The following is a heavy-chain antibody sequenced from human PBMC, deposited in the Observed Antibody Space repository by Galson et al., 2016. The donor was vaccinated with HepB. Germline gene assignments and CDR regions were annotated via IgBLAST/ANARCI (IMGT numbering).Heavy chain of an antibody. D-gene: IGHD3-9*01. CDR2: INTYIGNT. CDR1: GYSFTSYG. Sequence: SVKVPCKASGYSFTSYGINWVRQAPGQGPEWMGWINTYIGNTKSAQNLQGRVTMTADSSTSTVYMELRSLRSDDTAVYYCAKSDTDDILTGPNNRFDYWGQGTLVTVSS. J-gene: IGHJ4*02. CDR3: AKSDTDDILTGPNNRFDY. V-gene: IGHV1-18*04.